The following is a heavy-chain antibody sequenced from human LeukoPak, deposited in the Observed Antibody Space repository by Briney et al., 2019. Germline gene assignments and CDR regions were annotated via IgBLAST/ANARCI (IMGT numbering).Heavy chain of an antibody. CDR2: IIPIFGTA. J-gene: IGHJ4*02. CDR1: GGTFSSYA. Sequence: ASVKVSCRASGGTFSSYAISWVRQAPGHGLEWMGRIIPIFGTANYAQKFQGRVTITTDESTSTAYMELSSLRSEDTAVYYCARGGRYFDWPYFDYWGQGTLVTVSS. CDR3: ARGGRYFDWPYFDY. D-gene: IGHD3-9*01. V-gene: IGHV1-69*05.